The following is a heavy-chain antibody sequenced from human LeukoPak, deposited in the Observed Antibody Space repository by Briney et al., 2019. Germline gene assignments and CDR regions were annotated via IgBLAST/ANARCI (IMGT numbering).Heavy chain of an antibody. J-gene: IGHJ4*02. CDR2: ISGSGGST. CDR1: GFTFSSYA. Sequence: PGGSLRLSCAASGFTFSSYAMSWVRQAPGKGLEWVSAISGSGGSTYYADSVKGRFTISRDNSKNTLYLQMNSLRAEDTAVYYGAREEYGGVYFDYWGQGSLVTVSS. CDR3: AREEYGGVYFDY. D-gene: IGHD4-23*01. V-gene: IGHV3-23*01.